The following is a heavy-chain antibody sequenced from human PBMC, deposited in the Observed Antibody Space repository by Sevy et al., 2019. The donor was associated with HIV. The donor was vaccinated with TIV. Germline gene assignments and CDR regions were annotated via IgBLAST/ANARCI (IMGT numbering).Heavy chain of an antibody. CDR2: IYYSGST. CDR1: GGSISSSSYY. V-gene: IGHV4-39*01. Sequence: SETLSLTCTVSGGSISSSSYYWGWIRQPPGKGLEWIGSIYYSGSTYYNPSLKSRVTISVDTSKSQFSLKLSSVTAADTAVYYCARAGHDFWSGHEYCYCMDVWGKGTTVTVSS. D-gene: IGHD3-3*01. J-gene: IGHJ6*03. CDR3: ARAGHDFWSGHEYCYCMDV.